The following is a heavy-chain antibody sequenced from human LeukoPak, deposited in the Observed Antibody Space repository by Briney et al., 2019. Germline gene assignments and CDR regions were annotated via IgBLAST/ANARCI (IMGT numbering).Heavy chain of an antibody. J-gene: IGHJ6*03. CDR2: IYYSGST. CDR1: GGSISSYY. Sequence: KPSETLSHTCTVSGGSISSYYWSWIRQPPGKGLEWIGYIYYSGSTNYNPSLKSRVTISVDTSKNQFSLKLSSVTAADTAVYYCARVGYDSSGYYKTDYYYYYYMDVWGKGTTVTVSS. CDR3: ARVGYDSSGYYKTDYYYYYYMDV. D-gene: IGHD3-22*01. V-gene: IGHV4-59*01.